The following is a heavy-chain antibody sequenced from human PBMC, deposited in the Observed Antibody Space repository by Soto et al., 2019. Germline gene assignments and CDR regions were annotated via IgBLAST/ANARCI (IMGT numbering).Heavy chain of an antibody. CDR2: ISYEGSSK. CDR3: ARDSGTAMLCTFDP. V-gene: IGHV3-30-3*01. D-gene: IGHD5-18*01. Sequence: HPGGSLRLSCAASGFTFGSYAMYWVRQAPGKGLEWVAVISYEGSSKSYADSVKGRFTISRDNSKSTLYLEMNRLRPEDTAVYYCARDSGTAMLCTFDPWGQGTLVTVSS. J-gene: IGHJ5*02. CDR1: GFTFGSYA.